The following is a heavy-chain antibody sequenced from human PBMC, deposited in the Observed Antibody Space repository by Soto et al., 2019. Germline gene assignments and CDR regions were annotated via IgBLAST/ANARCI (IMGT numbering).Heavy chain of an antibody. CDR2: IWYDGSNK. J-gene: IGHJ6*02. CDR3: ARGRYCSSTSCNTYGMDV. CDR1: GFTFSSYG. Sequence: QVQLVESGGGVVQPGRSLRLSCAASGFTFSSYGLHWVRQAPGKGREWVAVIWYDGSNKYYADSVKGRFTISRDNSKNTLYLQMNSLRAEDTAVYYCARGRYCSSTSCNTYGMDVWGHGTTVTVSS. D-gene: IGHD2-2*01. V-gene: IGHV3-33*01.